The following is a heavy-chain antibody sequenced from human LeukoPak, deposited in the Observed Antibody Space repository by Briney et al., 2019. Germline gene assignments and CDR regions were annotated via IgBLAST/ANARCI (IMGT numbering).Heavy chain of an antibody. Sequence: SQTLSLTCAISGDSVSSNSVAWNWIRQSPSRGLEWLGRTYYRSKWRNDYAVSVKSRITVNPDTSKNQFSLQLFSVTPEDTAVYYCARLENWVFDYWGQGTLVTVSS. CDR3: ARLENWVFDY. V-gene: IGHV6-1*01. CDR1: GDSVSSNSVA. J-gene: IGHJ4*02. CDR2: TYYRSKWRN. D-gene: IGHD7-27*01.